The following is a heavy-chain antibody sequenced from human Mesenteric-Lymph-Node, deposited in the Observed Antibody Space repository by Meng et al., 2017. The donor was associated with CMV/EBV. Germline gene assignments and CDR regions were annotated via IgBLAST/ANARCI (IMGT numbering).Heavy chain of an antibody. CDR3: ARASPYTGDFDY. Sequence: GGSLRLSCAASGFTFSSYWMSWVRQAPGKGLEWVSYISSSGSTIYYADSVKGRFTISRDNAKNSLYLQMNSLRAEDTAVYYCARASPYTGDFDYWGQGTLVTVSS. CDR1: GFTFSSYW. V-gene: IGHV3-48*04. D-gene: IGHD4-11*01. CDR2: ISSSGSTI. J-gene: IGHJ4*02.